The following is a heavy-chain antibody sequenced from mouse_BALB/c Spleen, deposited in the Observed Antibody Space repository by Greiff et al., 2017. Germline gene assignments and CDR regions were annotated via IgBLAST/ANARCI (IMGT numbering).Heavy chain of an antibody. D-gene: IGHD2-4*01. CDR1: GYSFTGYY. V-gene: IGHV1-26*01. Sequence: EVQLQQSGPELVKPGASVKISCKASGYSFTGYYMHWVKQSHVKSLEWIGRINPYNGATSYNQNFKEKASMTVDKSSSTAYMELHSLTSEDSAVYYCARGDYDGYAMDYWGQGTSVTVSS. CDR3: ARGDYDGYAMDY. CDR2: INPYNGAT. J-gene: IGHJ4*01.